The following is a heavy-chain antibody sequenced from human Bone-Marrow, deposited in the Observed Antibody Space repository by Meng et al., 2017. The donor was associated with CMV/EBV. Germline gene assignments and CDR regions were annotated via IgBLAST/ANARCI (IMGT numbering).Heavy chain of an antibody. CDR2: ISGSGSRT. CDR1: RFTFSSYA. J-gene: IGHJ6*02. V-gene: IGHV3-23*01. CDR3: AKVLRARTPNFYYGMDV. Sequence: GGSLRLSCAASRFTFSSYAMNWVRQAPGKGLEWVSTISGSGSRTYNADSVKGRLTISRDNSKNTLYLEMNSLRAEDTAVYYCAKVLRARTPNFYYGMDVWGQGTTVTVSS. D-gene: IGHD5/OR15-5a*01.